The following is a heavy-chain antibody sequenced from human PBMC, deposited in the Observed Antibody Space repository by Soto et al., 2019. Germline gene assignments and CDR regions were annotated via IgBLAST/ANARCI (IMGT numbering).Heavy chain of an antibody. D-gene: IGHD2-21*01. CDR2: ISVTSGSI. CDR1: GFTFRDFA. Sequence: EVQLVESGGGLVQPGGSLRISCAASGFTFRDFALNWVRQAPGKGLEWISHISVTSGSIFYADSVKGRFTISRDDGRNLLYLQMNTLRDEDTAVYFCVRDHIWAFDFWGRGTMVTVSS. CDR3: VRDHIWAFDF. V-gene: IGHV3-48*02. J-gene: IGHJ3*01.